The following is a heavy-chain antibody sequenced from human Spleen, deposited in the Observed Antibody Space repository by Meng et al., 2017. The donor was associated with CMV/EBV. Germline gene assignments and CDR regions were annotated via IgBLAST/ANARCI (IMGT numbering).Heavy chain of an antibody. CDR3: ARHSSAGYYSYYGMDV. D-gene: IGHD6-25*01. J-gene: IGHJ6*02. CDR2: INPNSGGT. V-gene: IGHV1-2*02. CDR1: STVTGYY. Sequence: STVTGYYRNWLRQAAVQGLEWMGWINPNSGGTNYAQKFQGRVTMNRDTSISTAYMELGRLRSDDTAVYYCARHSSAGYYSYYGMDVWGQGTTVTVSS.